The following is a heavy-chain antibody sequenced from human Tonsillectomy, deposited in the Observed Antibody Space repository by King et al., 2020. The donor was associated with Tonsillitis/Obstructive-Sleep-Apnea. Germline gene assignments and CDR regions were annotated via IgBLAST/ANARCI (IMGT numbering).Heavy chain of an antibody. D-gene: IGHD6-6*01. CDR3: ARGRRVAARQCPRSPGRGSYFDY. CDR1: GGSFSGYY. CDR2: INHSGST. V-gene: IGHV4-34*01. Sequence: QVQLQQWGAGLLKPSETLSLTCAVYGGSFSGYYWSWIRQPPGKGLEWIGEINHSGSTNYNPSLKSRVTISVDTSKNQFSLKLSSVTAADTAVYYCARGRRVAARQCPRSPGRGSYFDYWGQGTLVTVSS. J-gene: IGHJ4*02.